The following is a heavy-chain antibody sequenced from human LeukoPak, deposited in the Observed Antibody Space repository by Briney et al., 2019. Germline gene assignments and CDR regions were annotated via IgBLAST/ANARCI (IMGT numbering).Heavy chain of an antibody. CDR1: GGSFSGYY. V-gene: IGHV4-34*01. J-gene: IGHJ4*02. CDR2: INHSRSA. D-gene: IGHD3-22*01. Sequence: SETLSLTCAVYGGSFSGYYWSWIRQPPGKGLEWIGEINHSRSANYNPSLKSRVTISVDTSKNQFSLKLSSVTAADTAVYYCARGLVMGFTDYWGQGTLVTVSS. CDR3: ARGLVMGFTDY.